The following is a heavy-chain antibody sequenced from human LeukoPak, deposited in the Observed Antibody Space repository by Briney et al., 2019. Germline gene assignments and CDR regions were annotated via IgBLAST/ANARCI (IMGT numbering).Heavy chain of an antibody. CDR2: IYYSGST. CDR1: GGSISSYY. Sequence: PSETLSLTCTVSGGSISSYYWSWIRQPPGKGLEWIGYIYYSGSTSYNPSLKSRVTISVDTSKNQFSLKLSSVTAADAAVYYCARSVDDSSGYYPDYWGQGTLVTVSS. V-gene: IGHV4-59*01. CDR3: ARSVDDSSGYYPDY. J-gene: IGHJ4*02. D-gene: IGHD3-22*01.